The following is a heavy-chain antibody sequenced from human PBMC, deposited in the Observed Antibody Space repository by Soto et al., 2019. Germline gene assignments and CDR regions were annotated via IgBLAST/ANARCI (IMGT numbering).Heavy chain of an antibody. J-gene: IGHJ5*02. CDR3: TKGATSPFDP. CDR2: IYPGDSDT. Sequence: GESLKISCKGSGYSFTSYWIGWVRQMPGKGLEWMGIIYPGDSDTRYSPSFQGQVTISADNSINTAYLQLLNLKASDTAIYYCTKGATSPFDPWGQGTRVTVSS. D-gene: IGHD3-16*01. V-gene: IGHV5-51*01. CDR1: GYSFTSYW.